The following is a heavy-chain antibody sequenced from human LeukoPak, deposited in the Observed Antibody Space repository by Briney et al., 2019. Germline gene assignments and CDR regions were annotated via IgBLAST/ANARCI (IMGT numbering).Heavy chain of an antibody. D-gene: IGHD3-10*01. V-gene: IGHV4-34*10. J-gene: IGHJ4*02. Sequence: SETLSLTCAVYGGSFSGYYWGWIRQPPGKGLEWIGSIYHTVGTYYNPSLKSRITVSVDTSKNQFSLKLSSVTAADTAVYYCARVGSARSLPSLRYFDYWGQGTLVTVSS. CDR3: ARVGSARSLPSLRYFDY. CDR2: IYHTVGT. CDR1: GGSFSGYY.